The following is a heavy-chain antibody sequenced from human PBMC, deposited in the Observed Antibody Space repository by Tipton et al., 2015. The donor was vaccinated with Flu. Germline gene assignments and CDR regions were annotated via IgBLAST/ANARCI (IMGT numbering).Heavy chain of an antibody. CDR3: ARSGSSSWYLFDY. CDR2: IWYDGSNK. D-gene: IGHD6-13*01. J-gene: IGHJ4*02. Sequence: RSLRLSCAASGFTFSSYGMHWVRQAPGKGLEWVAVIWYDGSNKYYADSVKGRFTISRDNSKNTLYLQMNSLRAEDTAVYYCARSGSSSWYLFDYWGQGTLVTVSS. CDR1: GFTFSSYG. V-gene: IGHV3-33*08.